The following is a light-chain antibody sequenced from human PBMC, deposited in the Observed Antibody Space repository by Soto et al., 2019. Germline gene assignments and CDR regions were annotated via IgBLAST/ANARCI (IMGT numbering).Light chain of an antibody. CDR2: EVS. J-gene: IGLJ1*01. V-gene: IGLV2-14*01. CDR1: GSDIGGYNH. Sequence: QAAQTEPDYVSGSPGQSITISCNRTGSDIGGYNHVSWYQHHPGKAPELIIYEVSKRPSGVPDRFSGSKSGNTASLTISGLQAEDEADYYCSSKRDSSALFVFGTGTKVTV. CDR3: SSKRDSSALFV.